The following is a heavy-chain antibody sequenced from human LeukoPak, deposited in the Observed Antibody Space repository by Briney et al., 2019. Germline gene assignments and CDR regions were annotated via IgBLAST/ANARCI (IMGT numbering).Heavy chain of an antibody. CDR1: GFTFSSYG. CDR3: ARDKATVTLLHGMDV. J-gene: IGHJ6*02. Sequence: GGSLRLSCAASGFTFSSYGMHWVRQAPGKGLEWVAVIWYDGSNKYYADSVKGRFTISRDNSKNTLYLQMNSLRAEDTAVYYCARDKATVTLLHGMDVWGQGTMVTVSS. D-gene: IGHD4-17*01. CDR2: IWYDGSNK. V-gene: IGHV3-33*01.